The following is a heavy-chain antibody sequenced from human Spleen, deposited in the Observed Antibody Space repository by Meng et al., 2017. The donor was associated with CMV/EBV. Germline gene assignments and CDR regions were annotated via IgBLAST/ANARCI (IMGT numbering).Heavy chain of an antibody. J-gene: IGHJ4*02. CDR2: ISSSSSYI. CDR1: GFTFSSYS. V-gene: IGHV3-21*04. CDR3: ASSDY. Sequence: GESLKISCAASGFTFSSYSMNWVRQAPGKGLEWVSSISSSSSYIYYADSVKGRFTISRDNAKNSLHLQMNSLRVEDTAFYYCASSDYLGQGTLVTVSS.